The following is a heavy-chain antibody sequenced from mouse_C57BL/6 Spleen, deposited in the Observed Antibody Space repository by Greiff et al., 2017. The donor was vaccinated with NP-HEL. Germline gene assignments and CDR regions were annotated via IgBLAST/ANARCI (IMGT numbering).Heavy chain of an antibody. J-gene: IGHJ4*01. CDR1: GFTFSSYA. V-gene: IGHV5-9-1*02. Sequence: EVKLVESGEGLVKPGGSLKLSCAASGFTFSSYAMSWVRQTPEKRLEWVAYISSGGDYFYYADTVKGRFTIARDNARNTLYLQMSRLKSEDTAMYYCTRDRRVTTVVEDYAMDYWGQGTSVTVSS. CDR3: TRDRRVTTVVEDYAMDY. CDR2: ISSGGDYF. D-gene: IGHD1-1*01.